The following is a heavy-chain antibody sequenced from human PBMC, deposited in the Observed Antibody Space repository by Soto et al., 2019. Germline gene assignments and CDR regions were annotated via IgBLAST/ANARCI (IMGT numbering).Heavy chain of an antibody. V-gene: IGHV1-69*06. CDR2: IIPVFGTP. Sequence: ASVKVSCKASGYSFSSHAITWVRQAPGQGLEWMGGIIPVFGTPSYAQQFQGRVTISADKSTNTSSLELRSLRSEDTAVYYCARGGALSTSWYWGDGLDSWGQGTQVTVSS. J-gene: IGHJ4*02. CDR3: ARGGALSTSWYWGDGLDS. CDR1: GYSFSSHA. D-gene: IGHD6-13*01.